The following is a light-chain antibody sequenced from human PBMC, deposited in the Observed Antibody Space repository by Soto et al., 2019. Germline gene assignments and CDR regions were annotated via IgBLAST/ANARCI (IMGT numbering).Light chain of an antibody. CDR2: DVS. CDR3: SSFAGGGNPVL. Sequence: QSALTQPASVSGSPGQSITISCTGTSSDVGDYNSVSWYQQYPGKAPKLMIYDVSNRPLRVSNRFSGSKSGNTASLTVSGLQAEDEADYYCSSFAGGGNPVLLGGGTKLTVL. V-gene: IGLV2-14*01. J-gene: IGLJ2*01. CDR1: SSDVGDYNS.